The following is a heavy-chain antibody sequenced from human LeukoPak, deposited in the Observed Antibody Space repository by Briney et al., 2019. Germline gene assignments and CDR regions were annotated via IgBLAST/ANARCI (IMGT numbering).Heavy chain of an antibody. V-gene: IGHV1-2*02. CDR1: GYTFTGYY. CDR2: INPNSGGT. J-gene: IGHJ4*02. CDR3: ARANFLSCSSTSCLFDY. Sequence: ASVKVSCKASGYTFTGYYMHWVRQAPGQGLEWMGWINPNSGGTNYAQKFQGRVTMTRDTSISTAYMELSRLRSDDTAVYYCARANFLSCSSTSCLFDYWGQGTLVTVSS. D-gene: IGHD2-2*01.